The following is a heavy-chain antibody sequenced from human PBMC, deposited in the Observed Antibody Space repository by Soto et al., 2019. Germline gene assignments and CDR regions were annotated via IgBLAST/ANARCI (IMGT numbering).Heavy chain of an antibody. J-gene: IGHJ4*02. CDR1: GFTFDDYA. V-gene: IGHV3-9*01. D-gene: IGHD3-22*01. Sequence: GGSLRLSCAASGFTFDDYAMHWVRQAPGKGLEWVSGISWNSGSIGYADSVKGRFTISGDNAKNSLYLQMNSLRAEDTALYYCAKVNDYDSSGPGALDYWGQGTLVTVSS. CDR2: ISWNSGSI. CDR3: AKVNDYDSSGPGALDY.